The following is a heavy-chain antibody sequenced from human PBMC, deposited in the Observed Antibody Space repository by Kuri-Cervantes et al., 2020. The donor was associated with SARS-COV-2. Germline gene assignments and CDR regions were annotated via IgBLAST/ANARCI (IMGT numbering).Heavy chain of an antibody. D-gene: IGHD6-19*01. J-gene: IGHJ6*02. CDR1: GFTFSSYG. V-gene: IGHV3-30*18. CDR3: AKDRHGSGWIYNYYYYGMDV. Sequence: GGSLRLSCAAFGFTFSSYGMHWVRQAPGKGLEWVAVISYDGSNKYYADSVKGRFTISRDNSKNTLYLQMNSLRAEDTAVYYCAKDRHGSGWIYNYYYYGMDVWGQGTTVTVSS. CDR2: ISYDGSNK.